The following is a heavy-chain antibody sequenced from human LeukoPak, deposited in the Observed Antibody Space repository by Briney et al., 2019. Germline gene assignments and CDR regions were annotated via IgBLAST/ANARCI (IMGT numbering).Heavy chain of an antibody. CDR1: GFTFSSYG. Sequence: GRSLRLSCAASGFTFSSYGMHWVRQAPGKGLEWVAVISYDGSNKYYADSVKGRFTISRDNSKNTLYLQMNSLRAEDTAVYYCAKVRTWYYDILTPDYWGQGTLVTVSS. D-gene: IGHD3-9*01. V-gene: IGHV3-30*18. J-gene: IGHJ4*02. CDR3: AKVRTWYYDILTPDY. CDR2: ISYDGSNK.